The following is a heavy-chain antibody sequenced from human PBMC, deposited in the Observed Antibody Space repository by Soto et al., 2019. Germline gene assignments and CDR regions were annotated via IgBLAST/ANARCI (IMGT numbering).Heavy chain of an antibody. J-gene: IGHJ4*02. V-gene: IGHV3-48*02. CDR2: ISSSGSTI. CDR3: ARDLRMVDAIDFDY. CDR1: GFTFSSYS. D-gene: IGHD2-8*01. Sequence: EVQLVESGGGLVQPGGSLRLSCAASGFTFSSYSMNWVRQAPGKGLEWVSYISSSGSTIYYADSVKGRFTISRDNAKNTLYLQMNSLRDEDTAVYYWARDLRMVDAIDFDYWGQGTLVTVSS.